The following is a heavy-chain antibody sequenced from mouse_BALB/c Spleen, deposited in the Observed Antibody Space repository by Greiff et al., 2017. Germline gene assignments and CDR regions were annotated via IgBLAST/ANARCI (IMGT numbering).Heavy chain of an antibody. CDR1: GFSLTSYG. J-gene: IGHJ3*01. CDR3: ARERYGNYLRWFAY. D-gene: IGHD2-1*01. V-gene: IGHV2-9*02. Sequence: LQESGPGLVAPSQSLSITCTVSGFSLTSYGVHWVRQPPGKGLEWLGVIWAGGSTNYNSALMSRLSISKDNSKSQVFLKMNSLQTDDTAMYYCARERYGNYLRWFAYWGQGTLVTVSA. CDR2: IWAGGST.